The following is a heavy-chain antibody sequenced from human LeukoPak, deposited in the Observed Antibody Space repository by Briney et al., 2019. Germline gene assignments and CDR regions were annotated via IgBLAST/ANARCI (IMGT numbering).Heavy chain of an antibody. CDR3: VREYCSGGSCSGLNWFDP. D-gene: IGHD2-15*01. CDR1: GGSISNYY. J-gene: IGHJ5*02. V-gene: IGHV4-59*01. CDR2: IYYTGST. Sequence: PSETLSLTCTVSGGSISNYYWGWIRQPPGKGLEWIGYIYYTGSTNYNPFLKSRATISLDTSKSQFSLKLSSVSAADTAVYYCVREYCSGGSCSGLNWFDPWGQGTLVTVSS.